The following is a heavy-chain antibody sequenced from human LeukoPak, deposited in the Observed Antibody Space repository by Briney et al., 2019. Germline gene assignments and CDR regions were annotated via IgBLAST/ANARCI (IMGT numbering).Heavy chain of an antibody. Sequence: ETLSLTCTVSGGSISSGGYYWSWIRQAPGKGLEWVANIKEDGNEKYYLDSVKGRFTISRDNARNALFLQMNSLRAEDTAVYFCARSEAGGSYWGQGTLVTVSS. D-gene: IGHD3-16*01. CDR1: GGSISSGGYY. CDR2: IKEDGNEK. J-gene: IGHJ4*02. V-gene: IGHV3-7*01. CDR3: ARSEAGGSY.